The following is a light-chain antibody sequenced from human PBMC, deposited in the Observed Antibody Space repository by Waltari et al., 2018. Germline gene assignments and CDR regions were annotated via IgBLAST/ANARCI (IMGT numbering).Light chain of an antibody. Sequence: QSALTQPASVSGSPGQSITISCTGTSRDVGSYNFVSWYQHHPGKAPKLMIFEGSRRPSGISNRFSGSKSGNTASLTISGLQAEDEADYYCCSYAGSRTYVFGAGTKVTVL. CDR2: EGS. CDR3: CSYAGSRTYV. CDR1: SRDVGSYNF. J-gene: IGLJ1*01. V-gene: IGLV2-23*01.